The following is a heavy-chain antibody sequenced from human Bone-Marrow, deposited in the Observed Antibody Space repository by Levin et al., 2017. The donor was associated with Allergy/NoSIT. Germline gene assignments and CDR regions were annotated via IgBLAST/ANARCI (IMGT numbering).Heavy chain of an antibody. CDR1: GFTFSNYA. V-gene: IGHV3-23*01. CDR2: ISNSVGRT. D-gene: IGHD2-2*01. CDR3: VKDRYGSAVYAFDV. J-gene: IGHJ3*01. Sequence: TGGSLRLSCAASGFTFSNYAMSWVRQAPGKGLEWVSGISNSVGRTYHADSLKGRFSISRDNSKNTLYLQMNSLRAEDTAVYYCVKDRYGSAVYAFDVWGQGTMVTVSS.